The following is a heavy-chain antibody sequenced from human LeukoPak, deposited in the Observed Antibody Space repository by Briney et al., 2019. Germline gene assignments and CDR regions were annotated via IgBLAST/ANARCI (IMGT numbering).Heavy chain of an antibody. CDR1: GFTFSSHW. J-gene: IGHJ4*02. Sequence: GGSLRLSCAASGFTFSSHWMSWVRQAPGKGLEWVANIKQDGSEKYYVDSVKGRFTISRDNAKNSLYLQMNSLRAEDTAVYYCARGVYYFDYWGQGTLVTVSS. V-gene: IGHV3-7*01. CDR2: IKQDGSEK. CDR3: ARGVYYFDY.